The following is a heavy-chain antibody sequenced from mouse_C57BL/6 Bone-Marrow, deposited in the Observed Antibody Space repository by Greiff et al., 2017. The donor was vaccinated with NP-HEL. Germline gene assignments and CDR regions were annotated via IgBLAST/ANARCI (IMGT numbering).Heavy chain of an antibody. Sequence: QVQLQQPGAELVMPGASVKLSCKASGYTFTSYWMPWVKQRPGQGLAWIGVLDPSDSSTNYHQKFKGKTTFTLAKSSRTAYRQLSSLTSEDSAVYYCAREGYDYDGAWFAYWGQGTLVTVSA. CDR3: AREGYDYDGAWFAY. V-gene: IGHV1-69*01. CDR1: GYTFTSYW. J-gene: IGHJ3*01. CDR2: LDPSDSST. D-gene: IGHD2-4*01.